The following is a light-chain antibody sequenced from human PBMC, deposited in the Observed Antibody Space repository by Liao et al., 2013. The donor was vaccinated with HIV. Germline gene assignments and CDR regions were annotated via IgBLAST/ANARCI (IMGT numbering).Light chain of an antibody. J-gene: IGLJ1*01. CDR1: KLGDKY. Sequence: SYDVTQPPSVSVSPGQTASITCSGDKLGDKYACWYQQKPGQSPVLVIYQDTKRPSGIPERFSGSNSGNTATLTISGTQAMDEADYYCQAWDSTGVFGTGTKVTVL. CDR3: QAWDSTGV. CDR2: QDT. V-gene: IGLV3-1*01.